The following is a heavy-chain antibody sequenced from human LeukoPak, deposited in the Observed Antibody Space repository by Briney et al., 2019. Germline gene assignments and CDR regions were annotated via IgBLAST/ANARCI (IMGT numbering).Heavy chain of an antibody. D-gene: IGHD2-8*01. CDR2: VYYSGMT. J-gene: IGHJ3*02. CDR1: GDSLSNYY. V-gene: IGHV4-59*08. Sequence: PSETLSLTCTVSGDSLSNYYWTWIRQPPGKGLEWIGYVYYSGMTNYNPSLESRVTISVDTSKNQFSLRLTSVPAADTAIYYCARPNSHFLRNAAFDIWGQGTTVTVSS. CDR3: ARPNSHFLRNAAFDI.